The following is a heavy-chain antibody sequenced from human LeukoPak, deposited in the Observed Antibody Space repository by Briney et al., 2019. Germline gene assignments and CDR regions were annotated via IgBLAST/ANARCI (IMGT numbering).Heavy chain of an antibody. CDR2: INHSGST. CDR3: ARVSPAYDSSGYYYSYYFDY. V-gene: IGHV4-34*01. D-gene: IGHD3-22*01. J-gene: IGHJ4*02. CDR1: GGSFSGYY. Sequence: SETLSLTCAVSGGSFSGYYWSWIRQPPGKGLEWIGEINHSGSTNYNPSLKSRVTISVDTSKNQFSLKLSSVTAADTAVYYCARVSPAYDSSGYYYSYYFDYWGQGTLVTVSS.